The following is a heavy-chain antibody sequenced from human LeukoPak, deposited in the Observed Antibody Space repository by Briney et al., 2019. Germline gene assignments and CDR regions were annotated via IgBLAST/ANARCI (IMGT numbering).Heavy chain of an antibody. D-gene: IGHD3-10*01. J-gene: IGHJ5*02. CDR1: GFTFSSYW. V-gene: IGHV3-74*01. CDR2: INSDGSIT. Sequence: GGSLRLSCAASGFTFSSYWMYWVRQAPEKGLVWVSRINSDGSITTYADSVKGRFTISRDNAKNTLYLQMNSLRAEDTAVYYCARDLLVRGVRFDPWGQGTQVTVSS. CDR3: ARDLLVRGVRFDP.